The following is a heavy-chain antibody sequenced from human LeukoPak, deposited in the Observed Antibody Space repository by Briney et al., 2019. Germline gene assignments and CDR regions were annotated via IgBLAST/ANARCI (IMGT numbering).Heavy chain of an antibody. CDR2: ISDRGDST. J-gene: IGHJ3*02. D-gene: IGHD3-9*01. V-gene: IGHV3-23*01. CDR1: GFSVTTYA. CDR3: AKGRWGLTINNFDI. Sequence: PGGSLRLSCAASGFSVTTYAMGWVRHAAGKGLEWVSVISDRGDSTHYADSVKGRFTISTDSSKNTLYMQTNSLRGEDTAVYYCAKGRWGLTINNFDIWGQGTMVTVSS.